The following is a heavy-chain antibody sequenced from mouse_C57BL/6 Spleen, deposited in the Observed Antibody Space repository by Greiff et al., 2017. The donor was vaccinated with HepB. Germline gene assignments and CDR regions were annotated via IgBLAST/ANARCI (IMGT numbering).Heavy chain of an antibody. V-gene: IGHV1-53*01. CDR3: ANYYGSSYDYFDY. Sequence: QVQLQQPGTELVKPGASVKLSCKASGNTFTSYWMHWVKQRPGQGLEWIGNINPSNGGTNYNEKFKSKATLAVDKSSSTAYMQLSRLTSEDSAVYYCANYYGSSYDYFDYWGQGTTLTVSS. D-gene: IGHD1-1*01. J-gene: IGHJ2*01. CDR1: GNTFTSYW. CDR2: INPSNGGT.